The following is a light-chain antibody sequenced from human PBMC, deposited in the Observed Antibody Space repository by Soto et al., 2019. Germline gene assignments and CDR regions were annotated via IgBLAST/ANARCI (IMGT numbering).Light chain of an antibody. Sequence: DLPMTQSPSTLSASVRDRVTITCRARQSIRSWLAWYQQKPGKAPKLLIYAASSLESGVPSMFSGSRSGKDFTLTISSLQPDDFATYYWHHYNSNTWTFGQGTKV. CDR3: HHYNSNTWT. V-gene: IGKV1-5*01. J-gene: IGKJ1*01. CDR1: QSIRSW. CDR2: AAS.